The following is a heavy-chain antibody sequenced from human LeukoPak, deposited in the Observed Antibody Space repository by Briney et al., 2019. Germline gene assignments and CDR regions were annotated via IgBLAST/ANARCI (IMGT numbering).Heavy chain of an antibody. CDR1: GDSVSSNSAA. CDR3: SRVHKAFDGARDTFDI. CDR2: TYYRSKWYI. D-gene: IGHD3-10*01. V-gene: IGHV6-1*01. Sequence: SQTLSLTCAISGDSVSSNSAAWNWIRQSPSRGLEWLGRTYYRSKWYIDYALSVKSRITINPDTSKNQFSLQLNSVTPEDTAVYYCSRVHKAFDGARDTFDIWGQGTMVTVSS. J-gene: IGHJ3*02.